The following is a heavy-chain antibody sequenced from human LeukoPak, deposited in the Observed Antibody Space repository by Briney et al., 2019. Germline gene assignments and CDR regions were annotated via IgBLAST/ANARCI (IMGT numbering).Heavy chain of an antibody. CDR2: ISYDGSNK. CDR3: AKDSREGSGRYYYYYYGMDV. D-gene: IGHD3-10*01. V-gene: IGHV3-30*18. Sequence: GGSLRLSCSASGFTFSSYGMHWVRKAPGKGLEWLAVISYDGSNKYYADSVKGRFTISRDKSKNPLYLQMNSLRAEDTVVYYCAKDSREGSGRYYYYYYGMDVWGQGTTVTVSS. CDR1: GFTFSSYG. J-gene: IGHJ6*02.